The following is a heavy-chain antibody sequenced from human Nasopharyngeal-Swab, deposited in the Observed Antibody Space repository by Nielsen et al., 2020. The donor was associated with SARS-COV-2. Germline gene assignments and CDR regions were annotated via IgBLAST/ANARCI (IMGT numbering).Heavy chain of an antibody. CDR3: ARARGAYGDYYYYYTDV. D-gene: IGHD4-17*01. V-gene: IGHV6-1*01. Sequence: WIRQSPSRGLEWLGRTYYRSKWYNDYAVSVKSRITINPDTSKNQFSLHLNSVTPEDTAGDYCARARGAYGDYYYYYTDVWGKGTTVTVSS. CDR2: TYYRSKWYN. J-gene: IGHJ6*03.